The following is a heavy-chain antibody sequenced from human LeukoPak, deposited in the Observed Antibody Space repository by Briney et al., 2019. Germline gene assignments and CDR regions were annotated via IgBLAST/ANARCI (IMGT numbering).Heavy chain of an antibody. CDR3: ARRAVAGTIYFDY. V-gene: IGHV4-59*01. J-gene: IGHJ4*02. Sequence: SETLSLTCTVSGGSISGYYWSWIRQPPGKGLEWIGYIYYSGSTNYNPSLKSRVTISVDTSKNQFSLKLSSVTAADTAVYYCARRAVAGTIYFDYWGQGTLVTVSS. CDR1: GGSISGYY. CDR2: IYYSGST. D-gene: IGHD6-19*01.